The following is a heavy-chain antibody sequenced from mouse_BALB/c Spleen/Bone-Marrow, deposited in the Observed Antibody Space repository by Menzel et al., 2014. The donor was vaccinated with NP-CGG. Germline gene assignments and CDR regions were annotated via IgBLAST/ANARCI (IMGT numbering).Heavy chain of an antibody. Sequence: QVQLQQSGAELVGPGTSVRVSCKASGYAFTNYWIEWIKQRPGQGLEWIGVINPGSGGINYNEKFKGKATLTADKSSSTAYMQLSSLTSDDSAVYFCARELVRGMDYWGQGTSVTVSS. CDR1: GYAFTNYW. V-gene: IGHV1-54*01. CDR2: INPGSGGI. J-gene: IGHJ4*01. CDR3: ARELVRGMDY. D-gene: IGHD1-1*01.